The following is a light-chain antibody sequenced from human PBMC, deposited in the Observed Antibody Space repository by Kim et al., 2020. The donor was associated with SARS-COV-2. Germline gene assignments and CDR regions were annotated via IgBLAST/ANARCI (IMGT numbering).Light chain of an antibody. V-gene: IGLV2-14*03. CDR1: GGDVGGHNY. CDR3: SSYTSTSTVV. J-gene: IGLJ2*01. Sequence: GQPITRSRTGTGGDVGGHNYSSCYQQHPGEAPRLMIYDVSDRPSGVSRRFSGSKSGNTAALTISGLQVEDEADYYCSSYTSTSTVVFGGGTQLTVL. CDR2: DVS.